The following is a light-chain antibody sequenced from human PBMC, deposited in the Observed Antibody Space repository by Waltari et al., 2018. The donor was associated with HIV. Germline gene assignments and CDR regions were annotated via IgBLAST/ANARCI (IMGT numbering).Light chain of an antibody. Sequence: QSVLTQTPSASGTPGQRVIVSGSGSSSNIGSNTVNWYQQLPGAAPRLLIHSLDQRPSGVPDRFSGSKSGASASLAISGLQSEDEADYYCAAWDDSLNAYVFGGGTKVTVL. CDR1: SSNIGSNT. J-gene: IGLJ1*01. CDR3: AAWDDSLNAYV. CDR2: SLD. V-gene: IGLV1-44*01.